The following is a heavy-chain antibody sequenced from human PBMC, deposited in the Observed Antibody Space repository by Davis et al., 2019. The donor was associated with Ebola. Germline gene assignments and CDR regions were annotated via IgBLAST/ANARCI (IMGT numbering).Heavy chain of an antibody. CDR2: IKSDGSST. CDR1: GLTFGSYC. Sequence: HTAGSLRLSCAASGLTFGSYCMHWVCQAPGKGLVWVSRIKSDGSSTSYADSVKGRFTISRDNAKNTLYRQMNSLRAEDTAVYYCARGDYFDYWGQGTLVTVSS. J-gene: IGHJ4*02. CDR3: ARGDYFDY. V-gene: IGHV3-74*01.